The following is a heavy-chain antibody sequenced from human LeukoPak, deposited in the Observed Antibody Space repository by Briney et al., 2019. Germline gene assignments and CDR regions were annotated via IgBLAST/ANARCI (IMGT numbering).Heavy chain of an antibody. V-gene: IGHV4-31*03. Sequence: PSQTLSLTCTVSGGSISSGGYYWSWLRQHPGKGLERIGYIYYSGSTYYNPSLKSRVTISVDTSKNQFSLKLSSVTAADTAVYYCARVQLRDHYDILTGFDYWGQGTLVTVSS. J-gene: IGHJ4*02. CDR2: IYYSGST. D-gene: IGHD3-9*01. CDR3: ARVQLRDHYDILTGFDY. CDR1: GGSISSGGYY.